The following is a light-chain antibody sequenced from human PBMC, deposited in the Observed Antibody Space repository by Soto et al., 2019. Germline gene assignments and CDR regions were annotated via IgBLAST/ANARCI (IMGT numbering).Light chain of an antibody. CDR2: RAS. CDR3: PQYESSPLT. J-gene: IGKJ4*01. Sequence: EIVLTQSPDTLSLSPGERATLSCRASQSVSSALLAWYQQKPGQAPRLLIYRASTRATGIPDRFTGSGSGTDVTLPLSRLEPEAFAVSYCPQYESSPLTFGGGTKVEIK. CDR1: QSVSSAL. V-gene: IGKV3-20*01.